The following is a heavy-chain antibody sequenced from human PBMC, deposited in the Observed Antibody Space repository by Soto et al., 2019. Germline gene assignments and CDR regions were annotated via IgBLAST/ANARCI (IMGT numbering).Heavy chain of an antibody. CDR1: GGSISSGDYY. V-gene: IGHV4-30-4*01. D-gene: IGHD2-15*01. J-gene: IGHJ4*02. Sequence: SETLSLTCTVSGGSISSGDYYWSWIRQPPGKGLEWIGYIYYGGSTYYNPSLKSRVTISVDTSKNQFSLKLSSVTAADTAVYYCARGPPPSGYFDYWGQGTLVTVSS. CDR3: ARGPPPSGYFDY. CDR2: IYYGGST.